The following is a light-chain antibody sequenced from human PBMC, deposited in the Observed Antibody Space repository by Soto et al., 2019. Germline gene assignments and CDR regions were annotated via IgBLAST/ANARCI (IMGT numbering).Light chain of an antibody. V-gene: IGKV3-20*01. CDR2: GAS. J-gene: IGKJ1*01. CDR3: QQYGRSPRT. Sequence: SVLTQNTGTLSLSPGERATLSFMASQSVSSSYLAWYQQKPGQAPRLLIYGASSRATGIPDRFSGSGSGTDFTLTISRLEPEDFAVYYCQQYGRSPRTFGQGTKVDI. CDR1: QSVSSSY.